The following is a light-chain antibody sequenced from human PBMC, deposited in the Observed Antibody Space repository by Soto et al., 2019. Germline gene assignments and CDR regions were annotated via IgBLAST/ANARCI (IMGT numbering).Light chain of an antibody. V-gene: IGLV3-21*04. J-gene: IGLJ1*01. CDR3: QVWDSSGDHYV. Sequence: SYELTQPPSVSVAPRKTARITCGGNNIGSKSVHWYQQKPGQAPVLVIYYDSDRPSGIPERFSGSNSGNTATLPISRVEAGDEADYYCQVWDSSGDHYVFGTGPKLTV. CDR1: NIGSKS. CDR2: YDS.